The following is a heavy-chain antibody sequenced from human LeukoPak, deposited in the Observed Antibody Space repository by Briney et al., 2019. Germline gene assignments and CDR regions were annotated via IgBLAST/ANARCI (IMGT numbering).Heavy chain of an antibody. CDR2: ISTSSTYI. V-gene: IGHV3-21*01. Sequence: GGSLRLSCAASGFTSSNYWMHWVRQAPGKGLVCVSSISTSSTYIYYADSVKGRFTISRDNAKNSLYLQMNSLRAEDTAVYYCARDPPFIIGTTFFDYWGQGTLVTVSS. CDR3: ARDPPFIIGTTFFDY. D-gene: IGHD1-20*01. J-gene: IGHJ4*02. CDR1: GFTSSNYW.